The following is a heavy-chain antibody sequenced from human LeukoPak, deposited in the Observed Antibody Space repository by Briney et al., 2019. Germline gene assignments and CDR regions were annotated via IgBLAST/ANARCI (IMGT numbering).Heavy chain of an antibody. CDR3: AKEALRFLEWLFAN. D-gene: IGHD3-3*01. J-gene: IGHJ4*02. CDR1: GFTFSSYG. CDR2: ISYDGSNK. V-gene: IGHV3-30*18. Sequence: PGGSLRLSCAASGFTFSSYGMHWVRQAPGKGLEWVAVISYDGSNKYYADSVKGRFTISRDNSKNTLYLQMNSLRAEDTAVYYCAKEALRFLEWLFANWGQGTRVTVSS.